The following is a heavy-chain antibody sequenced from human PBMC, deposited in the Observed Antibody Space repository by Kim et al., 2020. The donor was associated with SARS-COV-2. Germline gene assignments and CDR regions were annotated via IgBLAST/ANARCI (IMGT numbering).Heavy chain of an antibody. Sequence: GKGRFTISRDDSKSIAYLQMNSLETEDTAAYYCARGRRESISSYFGMDVWGQGTTVTVSS. D-gene: IGHD6-6*01. J-gene: IGHJ6*02. CDR3: ARGRRESISSYFGMDV. V-gene: IGHV3-49*02.